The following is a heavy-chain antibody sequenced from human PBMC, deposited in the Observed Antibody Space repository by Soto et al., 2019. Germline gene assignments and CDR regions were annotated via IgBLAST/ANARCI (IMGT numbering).Heavy chain of an antibody. Sequence: PSETPSLTCTVSGCSISSGGYYWSWIRQHPGEGLEWIGYIYYSGSTYYNPSLKSRVTISVDTSKNQFSLKLSSVTAADMAVYYCARGRTSSPTPGDYWGQGTLVTVSS. CDR3: ARGRTSSPTPGDY. J-gene: IGHJ4*02. V-gene: IGHV4-31*03. CDR1: GCSISSGGYY. CDR2: IYYSGST. D-gene: IGHD2-2*01.